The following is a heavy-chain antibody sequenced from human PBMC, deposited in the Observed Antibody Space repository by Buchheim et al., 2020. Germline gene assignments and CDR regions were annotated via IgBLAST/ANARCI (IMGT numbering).Heavy chain of an antibody. CDR2: ISSSSSYI. CDR1: GFTFSSYS. J-gene: IGHJ4*02. V-gene: IGHV3-21*01. D-gene: IGHD3-10*01. CDR3: ARGRITMVGGVTLFDY. Sequence: EVQLVESGGGLVKPGGSLRLSCAASGFTFSSYSMNWVRQAPGKGLEWVSSISSSSSYIYYADSVKGRFTISRDNAKNSLYLQMNSLRAEDTAVYYCARGRITMVGGVTLFDYWGQGTL.